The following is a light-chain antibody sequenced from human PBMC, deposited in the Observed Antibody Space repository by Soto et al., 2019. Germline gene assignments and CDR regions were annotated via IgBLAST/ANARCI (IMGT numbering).Light chain of an antibody. CDR3: QQYNAWPPT. J-gene: IGKJ1*01. CDR2: GAS. CDR1: QSVGSS. Sequence: EIVMTQSPAPLSVSPGDSATRSCRTSQSVGSSLAWYQQVPGQAPRLLIYGASSRETGISDRFSGGGSGTEFVLTISDLQSEDFAVYSCQQYNAWPPTFGQGTKVDI. V-gene: IGKV3-15*01.